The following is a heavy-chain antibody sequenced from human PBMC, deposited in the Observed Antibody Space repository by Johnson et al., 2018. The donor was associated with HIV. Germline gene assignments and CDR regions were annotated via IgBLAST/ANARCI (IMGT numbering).Heavy chain of an antibody. CDR3: ARGCRDGYTCDVFDV. V-gene: IGHV3-66*01. J-gene: IGHJ3*01. CDR1: GLTVSNNY. D-gene: IGHD5-24*01. CDR2: INSGGGT. Sequence: VQLVESGGGLVQPGGSLRLSCAASGLTVSNNYMTWVRQGPGKGLEWVSVINSGGGTYYADSVTGRFTISRDNSKNTLYLQMNSLRAEDTAVYVCARGCRDGYTCDVFDVWGQGTRVTVSS.